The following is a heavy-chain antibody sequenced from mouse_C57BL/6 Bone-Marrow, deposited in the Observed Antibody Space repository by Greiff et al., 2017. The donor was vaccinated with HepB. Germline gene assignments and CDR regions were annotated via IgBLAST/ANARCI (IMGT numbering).Heavy chain of an antibody. Sequence: EVQLVESGGGLVQSGRSLRLSCATSGFTFSDFYMEWVRQAPGKGLEWIAASRNKANDYTTEYSASVKGRFIVSRDTSQSILYLQMNALRAEDTAIYYCARDDDGPPDFWGQGTTLTVSS. CDR2: SRNKANDYTT. CDR3: ARDDDGPPDF. V-gene: IGHV7-1*01. D-gene: IGHD2-3*01. J-gene: IGHJ2*01. CDR1: GFTFSDFY.